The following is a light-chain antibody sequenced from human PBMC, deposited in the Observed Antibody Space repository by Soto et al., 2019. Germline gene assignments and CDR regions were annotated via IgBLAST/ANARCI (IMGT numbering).Light chain of an antibody. V-gene: IGKV3-20*01. J-gene: IGKJ1*01. CDR2: STS. CDR1: QSVGDTY. Sequence: EIEMTQSPATLSVSPGERATLSCRASQSVGDTYLAWYQQKPGQAPRLLMYSTSVRATGIPDRFSGSGSGTDLTLTISRLDPEDFAVYYCQHYDRAPMWTFGQGTKVDIK. CDR3: QHYDRAPMWT.